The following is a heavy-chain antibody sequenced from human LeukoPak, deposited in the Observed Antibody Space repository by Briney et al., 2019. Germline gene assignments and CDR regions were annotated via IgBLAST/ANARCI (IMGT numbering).Heavy chain of an antibody. V-gene: IGHV3-48*03. CDR2: ITSSGNTI. J-gene: IGHJ4*02. CDR1: GXTFSSYE. CDR3: ARSWLAVAGPEY. Sequence: GGSLRLSCAASGXTFSSYEVSWVRQAPGKGLEWVSYITSSGNTIYYADSVKGRFTISRDNAKNSLYLQMNSLRAEDTAVYYCARSWLAVAGPEYWGQGTLVTVSS. D-gene: IGHD6-19*01.